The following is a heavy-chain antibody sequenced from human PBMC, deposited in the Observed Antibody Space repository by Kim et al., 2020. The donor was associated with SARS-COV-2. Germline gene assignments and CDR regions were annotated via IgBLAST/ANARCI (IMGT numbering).Heavy chain of an antibody. D-gene: IGHD3-9*01. J-gene: IGHJ6*02. CDR1: GFTFSSYS. Sequence: GGSLRLSCAASGFTFSSYSMNWVRQAPGKGLEWVSSISSSSSYIYYADSVKGRFTISRDNAKNSLYLQMNSLRAEDTAVYYCARGAGYDILTGYYYYYGMDVWGQGTTVTVSS. CDR2: ISSSSSYI. CDR3: ARGAGYDILTGYYYYYGMDV. V-gene: IGHV3-21*01.